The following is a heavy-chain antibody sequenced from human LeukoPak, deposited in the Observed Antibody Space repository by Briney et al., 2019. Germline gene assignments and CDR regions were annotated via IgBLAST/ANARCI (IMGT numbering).Heavy chain of an antibody. CDR2: IGGPGYST. J-gene: IGHJ4*02. D-gene: IGHD1-1*01. Sequence: GGSLRLSCAASGFTFSTYGMTWVRQAPGKGLEWVSAIGGPGYSTYYADSVKGRFAISRDSSKNTLYLQMNSLRAEDTAVYYCARTGPYYFDYWGQGTLVTVSS. CDR3: ARTGPYYFDY. CDR1: GFTFSTYG. V-gene: IGHV3-23*01.